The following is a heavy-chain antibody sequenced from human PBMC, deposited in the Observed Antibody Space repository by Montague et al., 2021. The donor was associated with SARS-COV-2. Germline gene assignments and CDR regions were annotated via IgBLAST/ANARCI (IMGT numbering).Heavy chain of an antibody. CDR2: IYGDGSKT. Sequence: SLRLSCAASGFIFSNYAMNWVRQTPGKGLEWVSVIYGDGSKTYYADSVKGRFTISRDNSKNTLYLQMNSLRTEDTALYYCAKGWDPSGGIAINDSWGQGTLVPVSS. CDR3: AKGWDPSGGIAINDS. V-gene: IGHV3-23*03. J-gene: IGHJ4*02. CDR1: GFIFSNYA. D-gene: IGHD6-13*01.